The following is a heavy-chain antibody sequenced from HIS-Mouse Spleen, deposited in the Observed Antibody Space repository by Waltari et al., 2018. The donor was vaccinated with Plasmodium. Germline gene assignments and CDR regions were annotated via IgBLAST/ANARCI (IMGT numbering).Heavy chain of an antibody. D-gene: IGHD1-26*01. CDR1: GGYISSSSYY. CDR2: IYYSGST. Sequence: QLQLQESGPGLVKPSDTRSLTCTVSGGYISSSSYYWGWIRQPPGKGLEWSGSIYYSGSTYYNPSLKSRVTISVDTSKNQLSLKLSSVTAADTAVYYCARRGGSYYYFDYWGQGTLVTVSS. J-gene: IGHJ4*02. V-gene: IGHV4-39*01. CDR3: ARRGGSYYYFDY.